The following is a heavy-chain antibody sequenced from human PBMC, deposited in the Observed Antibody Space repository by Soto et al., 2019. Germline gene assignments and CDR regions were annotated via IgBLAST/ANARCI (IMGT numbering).Heavy chain of an antibody. CDR1: GFTFSTYS. Sequence: GGSLRLSCAASGFTFSTYSMNWVRQAPGKGLEWVSYISSSGSLIYYADSVKGRFTISRDNAKNSLYLQMSSLRAEDTAVYYCARDRMGALHNWFDSWGQGTLVTVSS. CDR3: ARDRMGALHNWFDS. CDR2: ISSSGSLI. J-gene: IGHJ5*01. V-gene: IGHV3-48*04. D-gene: IGHD1-26*01.